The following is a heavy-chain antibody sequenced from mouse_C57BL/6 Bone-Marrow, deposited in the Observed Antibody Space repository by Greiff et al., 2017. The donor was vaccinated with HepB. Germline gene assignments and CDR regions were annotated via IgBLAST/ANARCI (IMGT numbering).Heavy chain of an antibody. D-gene: IGHD4-1*01. V-gene: IGHV1-18*01. Sequence: DVKLQESGPELVKPGASVKIPCKASGYTFTDYNMDWVKQSHGKSLEWIGDINPNNGGTIYNQKFKGKATLTVDKSSSTAYMELRSLTSEDTAVYYCARNWAHWYFDVWGTGTTVTVSS. CDR3: ARNWAHWYFDV. J-gene: IGHJ1*03. CDR1: GYTFTDYN. CDR2: INPNNGGT.